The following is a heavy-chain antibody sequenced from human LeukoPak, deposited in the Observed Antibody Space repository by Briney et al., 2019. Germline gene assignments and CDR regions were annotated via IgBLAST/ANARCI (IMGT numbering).Heavy chain of an antibody. CDR3: ARGSYYDILTGYARDAFDI. Sequence: SETLSLTCTVSGGSISSYYWSWIRQPAGKGLEWIGRIYISGSGSTNYNPSLKSRVTMSVDTSKNQFSLKLSSVTAADTAVYYCARGSYYDILTGYARDAFDIWGQGTMVTVSS. D-gene: IGHD3-9*01. CDR2: IYISGSGST. CDR1: GGSISSYY. J-gene: IGHJ3*02. V-gene: IGHV4-4*07.